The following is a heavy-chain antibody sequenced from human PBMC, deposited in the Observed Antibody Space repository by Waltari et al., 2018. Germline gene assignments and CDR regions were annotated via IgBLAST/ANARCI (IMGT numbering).Heavy chain of an antibody. CDR2: IKEDGSEK. D-gene: IGHD2-8*01. J-gene: IGHJ4*02. V-gene: IGHV3-7*02. CDR3: ATMGVGRFDY. CDR1: GVTFSRSW. Sequence: EVQLVESGGGLVQPGGSLRLSCAASGVTFSRSWMSWVRQAPGKGLEWVAKIKEDGSEKDYVDSVKGRFTISRDNAKNSLYLQMDSLRAEDTAVYYCATMGVGRFDYWGQGTLVTVSS.